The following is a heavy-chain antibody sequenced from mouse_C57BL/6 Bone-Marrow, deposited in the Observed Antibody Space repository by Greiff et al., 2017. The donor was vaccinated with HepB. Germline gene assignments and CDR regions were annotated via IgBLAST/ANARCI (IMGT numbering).Heavy chain of an antibody. J-gene: IGHJ4*01. CDR3: ARRPGYYYAMDY. Sequence: DVMLVESGGGLVQPGGSLKLSCAASGFTFSDYYMYWVRQTPEKRLEWVAYISNGGGSTYYPDTVKGRFTISRDNAKNTLYLQMSRLKSEDTAMYYCARRPGYYYAMDYWGQGTSVTVSS. CDR1: GFTFSDYY. CDR2: ISNGGGST. V-gene: IGHV5-12*01.